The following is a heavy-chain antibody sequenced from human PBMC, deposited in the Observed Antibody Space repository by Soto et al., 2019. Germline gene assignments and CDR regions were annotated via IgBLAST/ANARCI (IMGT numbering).Heavy chain of an antibody. J-gene: IGHJ4*02. CDR2: IYYSGST. CDR3: ARMADELLGAPY. CDR1: GGSISSYY. V-gene: IGHV4-59*08. Sequence: SETLSLTCTVSGGSISSYYWSWIRQPPGKGLEWIGYIYYSGSTNYNPSLKSRVTISVDTSKNQFSLKLSSVTAADTAVYYCARMADELLGAPYWGQGTLVTVSS. D-gene: IGHD2-15*01.